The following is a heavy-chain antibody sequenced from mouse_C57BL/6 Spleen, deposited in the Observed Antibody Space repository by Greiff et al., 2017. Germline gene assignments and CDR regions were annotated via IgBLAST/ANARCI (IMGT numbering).Heavy chain of an antibody. Sequence: VQLQQPGAELVKPGASVKMSCKASGYTFTSYWITWVKQRPGQGLEWIGDIYPGSGSTNYNEKFKSKATLTVDTSSSTAYMHLSSLTAEVAAVYYCARWGYYDNYGMYFGVWGTGTTVTVSS. CDR1: GYTFTSYW. J-gene: IGHJ1*03. D-gene: IGHD2-1*01. CDR2: IYPGSGST. CDR3: ARWGYYDNYGMYFGV. V-gene: IGHV1-55*01.